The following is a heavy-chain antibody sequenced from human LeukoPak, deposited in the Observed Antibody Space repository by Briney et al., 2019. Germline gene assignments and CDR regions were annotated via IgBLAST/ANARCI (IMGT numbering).Heavy chain of an antibody. D-gene: IGHD2-8*01. CDR3: ATLGYCTNGECYGFDY. CDR2: IKSKTDGGTS. Sequence: GGSLRLSCAASGFTFTNAWMSWVRQAPGKGLEWVGLIKSKTDGGTSDYAAPVKGRFTISRDDSKNTLYLQMNSLKTEDTAVYYCATLGYCTNGECYGFDYWGQGTLVTVSS. CDR1: GFTFTNAW. J-gene: IGHJ4*02. V-gene: IGHV3-15*01.